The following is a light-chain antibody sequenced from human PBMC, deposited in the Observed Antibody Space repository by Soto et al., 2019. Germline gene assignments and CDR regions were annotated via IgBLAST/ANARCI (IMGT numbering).Light chain of an antibody. V-gene: IGLV2-23*01. CDR2: EGN. CDR1: SSDVRSYNL. Sequence: QSVLTQPASVSGSPGQSITISCTGTSSDVRSYNLVSWYQQRPGKAPKLLIFEGNKRPSGVSDRFSGSKSGNTASLTISGLQAEDEADYYCCSYTGGRTHYVFGLGTKVTVL. J-gene: IGLJ1*01. CDR3: CSYTGGRTHYV.